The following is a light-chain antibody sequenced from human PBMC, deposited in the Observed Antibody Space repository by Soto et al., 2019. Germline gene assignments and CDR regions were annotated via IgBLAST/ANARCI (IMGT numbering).Light chain of an antibody. J-gene: IGKJ1*01. CDR2: GAS. CDR1: QRVSSSF. Sequence: EIVLTQSPGTLSLSPGESATLSCRASQRVSSSFLAWYQQQPGQAPRLLIYGASSRATGIPDRFTGSGSETDFTLTISRLEPEDFAVYYCQPYGSSLWTFGQGTKVEIK. CDR3: QPYGSSLWT. V-gene: IGKV3-20*01.